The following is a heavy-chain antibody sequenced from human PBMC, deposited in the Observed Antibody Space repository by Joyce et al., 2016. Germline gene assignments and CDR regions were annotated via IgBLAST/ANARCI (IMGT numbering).Heavy chain of an antibody. J-gene: IGHJ4*02. Sequence: EVQLLVSGGGLVQPGGSLRLSCAASAFTFSNYPMAWVRQAPGKGLEWVSTISGSGGTTNYADSVKGRFTTSRDNSKDTLYLQMNTLGAEDTALYYWAKVLWAAETLDPFDSWGRGTLVFVSS. V-gene: IGHV3-23*01. CDR2: ISGSGGTT. CDR1: AFTFSNYP. CDR3: AKVLWAAETLDPFDS. D-gene: IGHD3/OR15-3a*01.